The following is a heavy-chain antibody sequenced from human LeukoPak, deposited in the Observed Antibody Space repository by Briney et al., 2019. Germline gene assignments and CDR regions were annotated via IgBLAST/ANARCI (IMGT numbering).Heavy chain of an antibody. V-gene: IGHV5-51*01. J-gene: IGHJ4*02. CDR3: ARGGTAGYSGYDY. CDR2: IYPGDSDT. CDR1: GYSFTSYW. D-gene: IGHD5-12*01. Sequence: GESLKISCKGSGYSFTSYWIGWVRQMPGKGLEWMGIIYPGDSDTTYSPSFQGQVTISADKSISTAYLQWGSLKASDTARYYCARGGTAGYSGYDYWGQGTLVTFSS.